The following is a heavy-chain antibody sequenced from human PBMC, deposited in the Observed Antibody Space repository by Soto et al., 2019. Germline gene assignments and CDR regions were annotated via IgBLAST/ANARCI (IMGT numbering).Heavy chain of an antibody. V-gene: IGHV4-59*08. D-gene: IGHD2-2*01. CDR3: ARQVVPAAMQYNWFDP. Sequence: QVQLQESGPGLVKPSETLSLTCTVSGGSISSYYWSWIRQPPGKGLEWIGYIYYSGSTNYNPSLKSRVTISVDTSKNQFSRKLSSVTAADTAVYYCARQVVPAAMQYNWFDPWGQGTLVTVSS. CDR1: GGSISSYY. CDR2: IYYSGST. J-gene: IGHJ5*02.